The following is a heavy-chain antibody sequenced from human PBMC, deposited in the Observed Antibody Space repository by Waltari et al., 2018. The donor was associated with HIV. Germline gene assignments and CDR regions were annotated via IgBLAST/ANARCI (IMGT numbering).Heavy chain of an antibody. J-gene: IGHJ4*02. CDR3: ARRIIPPLVAAGRRQNPAPRTSFDA. V-gene: IGHV4-34*01. D-gene: IGHD2-15*01. CDR1: GGSFSGYF. Sequence: QVQLQQWGAGLLKPSETLSLTCAVYGGSFSGYFWSWIRQPPGQGVEWIAKINRSGSTHYNPSLKSRVTIAMDTSKNQFSLRLNAVTAADTAVYYCARRIIPPLVAAGRRQNPAPRTSFDAWGLGTLVTVSS. CDR2: INRSGST.